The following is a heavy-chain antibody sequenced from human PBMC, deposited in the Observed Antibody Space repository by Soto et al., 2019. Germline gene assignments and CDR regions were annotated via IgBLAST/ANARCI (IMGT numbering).Heavy chain of an antibody. CDR2: IRSKAYGGTT. V-gene: IGHV3-49*03. CDR1: GFTFGDYA. CDR3: TRANKYCGGDCYAFDI. D-gene: IGHD2-21*02. Sequence: GGSLRLSCTASGFTFGDYAMSWFRQAPGKGLEWVGFIRSKAYGGTTEYAASVKGRFTISRDDSKSIAYLQMNSLKTEDTAVYYCTRANKYCGGDCYAFDIWGQGTMVTVSS. J-gene: IGHJ3*02.